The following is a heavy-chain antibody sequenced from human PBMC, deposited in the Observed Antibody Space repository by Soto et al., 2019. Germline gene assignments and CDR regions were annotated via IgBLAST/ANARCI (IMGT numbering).Heavy chain of an antibody. CDR2: FSNSGTT. V-gene: IGHV4-59*08. J-gene: IGHJ6*02. CDR3: GRHLFSDV. Sequence: QVQLQESGPGLVKPSETLSLTCTVSGDSITNYYWNWIRQPPGKGLEWIGYFSNSGTTNYNPSLKSRVCISADTSKNQFFLKLTAVTAADTAVYYCGRHLFSDVWGQGTTVTVSS. CDR1: GDSITNYY. D-gene: IGHD2-21*01.